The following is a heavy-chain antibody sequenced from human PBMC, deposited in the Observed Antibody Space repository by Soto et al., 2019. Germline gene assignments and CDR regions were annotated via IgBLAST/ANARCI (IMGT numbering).Heavy chain of an antibody. CDR1: GGSLISADHY. D-gene: IGHD1-26*01. V-gene: IGHV4-31*03. CDR3: ARGIVAAASRGGFFDP. Sequence: SETLSLTCTVSGGSLISADHYWTWIRQHPGESLEWLGYIYYTGSTFYRPSLKSRLTMSIDTSKHQFSLKLSSVTAADTAAYFCARGIVAAASRGGFFDPWGQGAQVTVSS. J-gene: IGHJ5*02. CDR2: IYYTGST.